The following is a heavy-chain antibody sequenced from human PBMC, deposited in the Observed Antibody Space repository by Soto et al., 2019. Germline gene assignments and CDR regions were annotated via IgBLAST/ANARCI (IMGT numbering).Heavy chain of an antibody. CDR1: GFTFSSYA. V-gene: IGHV3-23*01. CDR3: AKDNRALGVHYYYYYGMDV. CDR2: ISGSGGST. Sequence: EVQLLESGGGLVQPGGSLRLSCAASGFTFSSYAMSWVRQAPGKGLEWVSAISGSGGSTYYADSVKGRFTIPRDNSKNTLYLQMNSLRAEDTAVYYCAKDNRALGVHYYYYYGMDVWGQGTTVTVSS. J-gene: IGHJ6*02. D-gene: IGHD3-16*01.